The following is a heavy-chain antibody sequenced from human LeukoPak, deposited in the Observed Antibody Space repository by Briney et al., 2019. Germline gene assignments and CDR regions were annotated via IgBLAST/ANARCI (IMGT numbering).Heavy chain of an antibody. D-gene: IGHD3-22*01. CDR2: IIPIFGTA. Sequence: SVKVSCKASGGTFSSYAISWVRQAPGQGLEWMGGIIPIFGTANYAQKFQGRVTMTEDTSTDTAYMELSSLRSEDTAVYYCATVSIYDSSGYYYQSTFDYWGQGTLVTVSS. CDR1: GGTFSSYA. J-gene: IGHJ4*02. V-gene: IGHV1-69*06. CDR3: ATVSIYDSSGYYYQSTFDY.